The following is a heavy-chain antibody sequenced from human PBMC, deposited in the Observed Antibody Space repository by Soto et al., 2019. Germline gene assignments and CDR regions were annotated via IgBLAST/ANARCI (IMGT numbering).Heavy chain of an antibody. V-gene: IGHV2-26*03. CDR3: ARMNADPDSHYYAMDV. CDR2: FFSDAER. Sequence: SGPTLVNPTETLTLTCTISGFSLSNGRMGVSWIRQPPGRALEWLAHFFSDAERSYSTSMQSRLTMSQDTSGTQVVLTMTNMDPQNTGTYSCARMNADPDSHYYAMDVWGPGAPVTVSS. D-gene: IGHD1-1*01. J-gene: IGHJ6*02. CDR1: GFSLSNGRMG.